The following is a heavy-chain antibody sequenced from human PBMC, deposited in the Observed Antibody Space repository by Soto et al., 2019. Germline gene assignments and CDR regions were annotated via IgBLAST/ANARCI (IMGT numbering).Heavy chain of an antibody. CDR1: GGSISSGGYY. CDR3: VRDYDYDSSGNDAFDI. J-gene: IGHJ3*02. CDR2: IYSSGST. V-gene: IGHV4-31*03. D-gene: IGHD3-22*01. Sequence: QVQLQESGPGLGKPSQTLSLTCTVSGGSISSGGYYWSWIRHHPGKGLEWIGYIYSSGSTYYNPSLRSRVTISADTSKNQFSLKLSSVTAADTAVYYCVRDYDYDSSGNDAFDIWGQGTMVTVSS.